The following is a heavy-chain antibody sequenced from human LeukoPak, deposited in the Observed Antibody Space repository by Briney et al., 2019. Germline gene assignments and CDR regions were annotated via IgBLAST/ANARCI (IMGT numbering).Heavy chain of an antibody. D-gene: IGHD6-13*01. V-gene: IGHV1-2*02. CDR2: INPNSGGT. CDR3: ASNSWYSDY. CDR1: GYTFTGYY. Sequence: GASVKVSCKASGYTFTGYYMHWVRQAPGQGLEWMGWINPNSGGTNYAQQFQGRVTMPRDTSISTAYMELSRLRSDDTAVYYCASNSWYSDYWGQGTLVTVSS. J-gene: IGHJ4*02.